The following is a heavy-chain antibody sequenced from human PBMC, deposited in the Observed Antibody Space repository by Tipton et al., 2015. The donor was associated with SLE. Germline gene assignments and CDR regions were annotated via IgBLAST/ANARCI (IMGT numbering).Heavy chain of an antibody. Sequence: TLSLTCTVSGGSISSSSYYWGWIRQPPGKGLEWIGSIYYSGSTYYNPSLKSRVTISVDTSKNQFSLKLSSVTAADTAVYYCASVYGSSGYYFYYFDYWGQGTLVTVSS. CDR3: ASVYGSSGYYFYYFDY. D-gene: IGHD3-22*01. CDR2: IYYSGST. J-gene: IGHJ4*02. V-gene: IGHV4-39*07. CDR1: GGSISSSSYY.